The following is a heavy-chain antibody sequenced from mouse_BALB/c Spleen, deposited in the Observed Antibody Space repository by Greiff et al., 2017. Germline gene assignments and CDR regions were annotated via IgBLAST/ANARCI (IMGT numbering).Heavy chain of an antibody. CDR3: VRDDYYGHWYFDV. Sequence: QVQLKESGPGLVAPSQSLSITCTVSGFSLTSYDISWIRQPPGKGLEWLGVIWTGGGTNYNSAFMSRLSISKDNSKSQVFLKMNSLQTDDTAIYYCVRDDYYGHWYFDVWGAGTTVTVSS. J-gene: IGHJ1*01. D-gene: IGHD1-2*01. V-gene: IGHV2-9-2*01. CDR1: GFSLTSYD. CDR2: IWTGGGT.